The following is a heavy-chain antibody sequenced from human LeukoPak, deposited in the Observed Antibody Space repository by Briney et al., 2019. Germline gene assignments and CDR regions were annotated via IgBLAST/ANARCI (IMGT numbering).Heavy chain of an antibody. V-gene: IGHV4-59*01. Sequence: SETLSLTCTASGGSISNYYWSWIRQPPGKGLGWVGYIYSSGSTNYNPSLKSRVTISVDVSKNQFSLKLSSVTAADTALYYCARVTRAYNYGSDFWGQGTLVTVSS. CDR1: GGSISNYY. CDR3: ARVTRAYNYGSDF. D-gene: IGHD5-18*01. CDR2: IYSSGST. J-gene: IGHJ4*02.